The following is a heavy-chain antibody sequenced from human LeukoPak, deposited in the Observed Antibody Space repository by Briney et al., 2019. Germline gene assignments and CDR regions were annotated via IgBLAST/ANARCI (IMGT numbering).Heavy chain of an antibody. J-gene: IGHJ4*02. CDR2: INPNSGGT. CDR1: GYTFKSYA. V-gene: IGHV1-2*02. CDR3: ARDLGDSGYDSDY. D-gene: IGHD5-12*01. Sequence: ASVKVSCKASGYTFKSYAMNWVRKAPGRGLEWMGWINPNSGGTNYAQKFQGRVTMTRDTSISTAYMELSRLRSDDTAVYYCARDLGDSGYDSDYWGQGTLVTVSS.